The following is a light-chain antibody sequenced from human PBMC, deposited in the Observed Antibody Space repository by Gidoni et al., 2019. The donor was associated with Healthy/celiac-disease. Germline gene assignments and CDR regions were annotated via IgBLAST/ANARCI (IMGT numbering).Light chain of an antibody. Sequence: DIQITQSPSSLSASVRDRVTITGRASQGISNYLAWYQQKPGKVPKLLIYAASTVQSGVQWRFSGSGSGTDFTLTISSLQPEDVATYYWQKYNRATLTFGGGTKVEIK. J-gene: IGKJ4*01. V-gene: IGKV1-27*01. CDR3: QKYNRATLT. CDR2: AAS. CDR1: QGISNY.